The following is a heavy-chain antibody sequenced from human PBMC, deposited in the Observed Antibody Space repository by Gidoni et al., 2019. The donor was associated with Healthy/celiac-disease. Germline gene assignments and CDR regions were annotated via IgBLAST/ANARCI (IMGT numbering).Heavy chain of an antibody. CDR2: IIPILGIA. V-gene: IGHV1-69*08. Sequence: VQRVRPRAVVQKPGSSVKGSCKASGGTFTTYTISWVRRAPGQGLEWMGRIIPILGIANYAQKSQGSVTITAVNSTSTAYMELGSLRSEDTAVCYCARDGRMVRALCYYGMDVWGQGTTVTVSS. D-gene: IGHD3-10*01. CDR1: GGTFTTYT. J-gene: IGHJ6*02. CDR3: ARDGRMVRALCYYGMDV.